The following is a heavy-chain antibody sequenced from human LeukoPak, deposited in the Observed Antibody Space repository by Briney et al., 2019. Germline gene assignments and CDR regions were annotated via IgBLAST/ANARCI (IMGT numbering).Heavy chain of an antibody. CDR2: ISSSSSII. D-gene: IGHD2-15*01. Sequence: GGSLRLSCAASGFTFSSYYMNWVRQAPGKGLEWVSYISSSSSIIYYADSVKGRFTISRDNAKNSLYLQMNSLRAEDTAVYYCARDRYCSGGSCYSGGRGYWGQGTLVTVSS. CDR3: ARDRYCSGGSCYSGGRGY. J-gene: IGHJ4*02. V-gene: IGHV3-48*01. CDR1: GFTFSSYY.